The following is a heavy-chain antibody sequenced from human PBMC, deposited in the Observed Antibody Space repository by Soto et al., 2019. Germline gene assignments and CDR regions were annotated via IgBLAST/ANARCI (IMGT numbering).Heavy chain of an antibody. V-gene: IGHV3-33*08. CDR1: GFTFSDYA. J-gene: IGHJ6*02. D-gene: IGHD2-2*01. Sequence: PGGSLRLSCAASGFTFSDYAMHWVRQAPGKGLEWVAVIWYDGSNKYYADSVKGRFTISRDNSKNTLYLQMNSLRAEDTAVYYCARDRVVVVPAAPPWGYYGMDVWGQGTTVTVSS. CDR2: IWYDGSNK. CDR3: ARDRVVVVPAAPPWGYYGMDV.